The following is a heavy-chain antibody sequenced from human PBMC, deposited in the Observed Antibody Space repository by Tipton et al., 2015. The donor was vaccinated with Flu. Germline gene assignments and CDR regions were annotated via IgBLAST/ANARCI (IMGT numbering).Heavy chain of an antibody. CDR1: GFIFDNYG. CDR2: INWNGVTT. D-gene: IGHD6-13*01. Sequence: SLRLSCAASGFIFDNYGMSWVRQAPGKGLELVAHINWNGVTTTYGDSVKGRFTISRDNAKNSLYLQMNSLRVEDTALYHCARWLSSSAAWFDPWGQGTLVIVSS. V-gene: IGHV3-20*01. CDR3: ARWLSSSAAWFDP. J-gene: IGHJ5*02.